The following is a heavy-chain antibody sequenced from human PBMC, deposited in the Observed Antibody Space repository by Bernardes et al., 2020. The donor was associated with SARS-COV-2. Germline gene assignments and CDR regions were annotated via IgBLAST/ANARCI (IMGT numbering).Heavy chain of an antibody. CDR1: GGSLSGYY. V-gene: IGHV4-34*01. CDR2: INYSGST. CDR3: VRAVWGIWYFDL. Sequence: SETLSFTCAVYGGSLSGYYWNWIRQPPGKGLEWIGEINYSGSTNYNPSLKSRVTISVDTSKNQFSLKLTSVTAADTAVYYCVRAVWGIWYFDLWGRGTLVTVSS. D-gene: IGHD3-16*01. J-gene: IGHJ2*01.